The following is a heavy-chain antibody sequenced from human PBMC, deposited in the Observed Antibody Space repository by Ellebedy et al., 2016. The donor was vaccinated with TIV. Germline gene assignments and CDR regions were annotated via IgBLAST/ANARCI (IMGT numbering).Heavy chain of an antibody. CDR2: ISGSSHYI. CDR3: ARRSTDFAFDS. CDR1: GFTFTPYT. J-gene: IGHJ4*02. D-gene: IGHD3/OR15-3a*01. V-gene: IGHV3-21*04. Sequence: GESLKISCAASGFTFTPYTINWVRQAPGKGLQWVSSISGSSHYILYADSVRGRFTISRDNAKKSVTLQMSSLRAEDTAVYFCARRSTDFAFDSWGQGTLVTVSS.